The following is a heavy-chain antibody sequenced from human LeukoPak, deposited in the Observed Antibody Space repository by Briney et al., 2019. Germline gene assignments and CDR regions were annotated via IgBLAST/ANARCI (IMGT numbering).Heavy chain of an antibody. CDR2: IRSKANSYAT. D-gene: IGHD6-13*01. CDR3: TSPAPTGIAAAGRVTETGFDY. CDR1: GFTFSGSA. J-gene: IGHJ4*02. V-gene: IGHV3-73*01. Sequence: GGSLRLSCAASGFTFSGSAMRWVRQASGKGLEWVGRIRSKANSYATAYAASVKGRFTISRDDSKNTAYLQMNSLKTEDTAVYYCTSPAPTGIAAAGRVTETGFDYWGQGTLVTVSS.